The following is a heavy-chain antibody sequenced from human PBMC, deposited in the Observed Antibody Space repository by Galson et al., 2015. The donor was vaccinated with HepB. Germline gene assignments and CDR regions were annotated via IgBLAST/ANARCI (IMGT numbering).Heavy chain of an antibody. D-gene: IGHD7-27*01. CDR1: GGSISSGGYY. Sequence: TLSLTCTVSGGSISSGGYYWSWIRQHPGKGLEWIGYIYYSGSTYYNPSLKSRVTISVDTSKNQFSLKLSSVTAADTAVYYCARQKSALGSIDYWGQGTLVTVSS. CDR2: IYYSGST. V-gene: IGHV4-31*03. CDR3: ARQKSALGSIDY. J-gene: IGHJ4*02.